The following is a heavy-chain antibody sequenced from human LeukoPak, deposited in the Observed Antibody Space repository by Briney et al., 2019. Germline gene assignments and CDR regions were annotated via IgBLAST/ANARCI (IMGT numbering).Heavy chain of an antibody. CDR2: FDPEDGET. V-gene: IGHV1-24*01. D-gene: IGHD2-15*01. CDR3: ATARDVTLRPIGAFDI. Sequence: ASVKVSRKVSGYTLTELSMHWVRQAPGKGREWMGGFDPEDGETIYTQKFQGRVTMTEDTSTDTAYMELSRLRSESPAVYVCATARDVTLRPIGAFDIWGKGKWSPSLQ. J-gene: IGHJ3*02. CDR1: GYTLTELS.